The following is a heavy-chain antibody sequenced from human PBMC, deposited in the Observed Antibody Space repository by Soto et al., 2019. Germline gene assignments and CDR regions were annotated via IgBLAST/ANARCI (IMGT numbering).Heavy chain of an antibody. CDR2: ISYDGSNK. D-gene: IGHD2-2*01. V-gene: IGHV3-30-3*01. CDR3: ARDGSSYFDY. J-gene: IGHJ4*02. CDR1: GFTFSSYA. Sequence: GGSLRLSCAASGFTFSSYAMHWVRQAPGKGLEWVAVISYDGSNKYYADSVKGRFTISRDNSKNTLYLQMSSLRAEDTAVYYCARDGSSYFDYWGQGTLVTVSS.